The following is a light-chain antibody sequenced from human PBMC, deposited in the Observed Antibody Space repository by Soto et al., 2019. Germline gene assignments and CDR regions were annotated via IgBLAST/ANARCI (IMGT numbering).Light chain of an antibody. V-gene: IGKV1-33*01. CDR3: QHYDHLPPLS. J-gene: IGKJ4*01. CDR2: DAS. Sequence: DIQMTQSPSSLSASVGDRVTITCQASQDIRNYLNWYQQKPGKAPNLLIYDASNLKTGVPSRFSGSGSGTDLTFTISSLQTEDIATYYCQHYDHLPPLSFGGGTKVEIK. CDR1: QDIRNY.